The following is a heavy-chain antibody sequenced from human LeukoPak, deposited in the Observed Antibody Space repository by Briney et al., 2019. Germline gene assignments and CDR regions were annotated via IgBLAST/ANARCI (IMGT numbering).Heavy chain of an antibody. CDR3: ARGLRYCSGGSCYLSEMGYWFDP. CDR2: INHSGST. J-gene: IGHJ5*02. D-gene: IGHD2-15*01. CDR1: GGSFSGFY. Sequence: SETLSLTCAVYGGSFSGFYWSWILQPPGKGLEWIGEINHSGSTNYNPSLKSRVTISVDSSKNQFSLKLSSVTAADTAVYYCARGLRYCSGGSCYLSEMGYWFDPWGQGTLVTVSS. V-gene: IGHV4-34*01.